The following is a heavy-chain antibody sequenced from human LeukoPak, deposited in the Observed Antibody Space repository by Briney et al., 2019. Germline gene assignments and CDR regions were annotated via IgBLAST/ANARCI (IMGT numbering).Heavy chain of an antibody. CDR3: ARAPLLWFGESALAHYYYMDV. J-gene: IGHJ6*03. CDR2: IYYSGST. CDR1: GGSISSYY. V-gene: IGHV4-39*01. D-gene: IGHD3-10*01. Sequence: SETLSLTCTVSGGSISSYYWGWIRQPPGKGLEWIGSIYYSGSTYYNPSLKSRVTISVDTSKNQFSLKLSSVTAADTAVYYCARAPLLWFGESALAHYYYMDVWGKGTTVTVSS.